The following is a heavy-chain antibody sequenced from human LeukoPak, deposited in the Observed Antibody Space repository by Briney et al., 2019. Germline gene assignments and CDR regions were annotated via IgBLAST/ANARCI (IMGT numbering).Heavy chain of an antibody. CDR1: GFTFSSYA. Sequence: PGRSLRLSCAASGFTFSSYAMHWVRQAAGKGLEWVAVISYDGSNKYYADSVKGRFTISRDNSKNTLYLQMNSLRAEDTAVYYCAREYCSSTSCYLFYYYYYGIDVWGEGTTVTVSS. J-gene: IGHJ6*04. CDR2: ISYDGSNK. CDR3: AREYCSSTSCYLFYYYYYGIDV. V-gene: IGHV3-30*04. D-gene: IGHD2-2*01.